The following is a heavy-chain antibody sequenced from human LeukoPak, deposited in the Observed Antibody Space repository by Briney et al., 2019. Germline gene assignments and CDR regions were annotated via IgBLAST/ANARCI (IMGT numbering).Heavy chain of an antibody. CDR1: GYTFTSYY. CDR2: INPSGGST. J-gene: IGHJ5*02. D-gene: IGHD6-19*01. Sequence: ASVKDSCKASGYTFTSYYMHWVRQAPGQGLEWMGIINPSGGSTSYAQKFQGRVTMTRDMSTSTVYMELSSLRSEDTAVYYCAREGLSIAVAVDNWFDPWGQGTLVTVSS. V-gene: IGHV1-46*01. CDR3: AREGLSIAVAVDNWFDP.